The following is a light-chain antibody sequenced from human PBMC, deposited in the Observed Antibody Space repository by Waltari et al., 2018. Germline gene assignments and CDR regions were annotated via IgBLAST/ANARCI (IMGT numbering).Light chain of an antibody. J-gene: IGKJ3*01. CDR2: DAS. CDR1: QSVGSS. V-gene: IGKV3-11*01. CDR3: QQRTNWPPIFS. Sequence: EIVLTQSPDTLSLSPGETATLSCRASQSVGSSLAWYQQKPGQAPRLLIYDASKRATGIPARFSGSGSGTDFTLTISSLESEDFAVYYCQQRTNWPPIFSFGPGTKVDIK.